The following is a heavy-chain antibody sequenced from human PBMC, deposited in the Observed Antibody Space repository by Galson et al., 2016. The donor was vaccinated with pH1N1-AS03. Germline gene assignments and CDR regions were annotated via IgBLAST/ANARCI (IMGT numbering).Heavy chain of an antibody. Sequence: SLRLSCAASGFIFTSYPMHWVRQAPGKGLEWVAVISFDGNNRYYMDSVKGRFSISRDDSKNTLYLQMNSLRAEDTAVYYCAKAAEFASTTYDFEYWGQGTLVTVTS. V-gene: IGHV3-30*18. D-gene: IGHD5/OR15-5a*01. CDR3: AKAAEFASTTYDFEY. CDR2: ISFDGNNR. CDR1: GFIFTSYP. J-gene: IGHJ4*02.